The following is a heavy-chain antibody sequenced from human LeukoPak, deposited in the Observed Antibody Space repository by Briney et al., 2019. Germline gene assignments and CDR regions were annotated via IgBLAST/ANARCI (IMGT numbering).Heavy chain of an antibody. J-gene: IGHJ4*02. V-gene: IGHV4-39*01. Sequence: SETLSLTCTVSGGSISSSSYYWGWIRQPPGKGLEWIGSIYYSGSTYYNPSLKSRVTISVDTSKNQFSLKLSSVTAADTAVYYCARHQGGGRPAAIPFDDYWGQGTLVTVSS. D-gene: IGHD2-2*01. CDR3: ARHQGGGRPAAIPFDDY. CDR2: IYYSGST. CDR1: GGSISSSSYY.